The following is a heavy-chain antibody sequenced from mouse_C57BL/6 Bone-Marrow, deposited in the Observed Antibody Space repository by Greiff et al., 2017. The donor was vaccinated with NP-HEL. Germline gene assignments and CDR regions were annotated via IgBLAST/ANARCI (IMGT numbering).Heavy chain of an antibody. CDR3: TADWDKDWYFDV. D-gene: IGHD4-1*01. CDR2: IRLKSDNYAT. Sequence: EVKLMESGGGLVQPGGSMKLSCVASGFTFSNYWMNWVRQSPEKGLEWVAQIRLKSDNYATHYAESVKGRFTISRDDSKSSVYLQMNNLRAEDTGSYYCTADWDKDWYFDVWGTGTTVTVSS. V-gene: IGHV6-3*01. CDR1: GFTFSNYW. J-gene: IGHJ1*03.